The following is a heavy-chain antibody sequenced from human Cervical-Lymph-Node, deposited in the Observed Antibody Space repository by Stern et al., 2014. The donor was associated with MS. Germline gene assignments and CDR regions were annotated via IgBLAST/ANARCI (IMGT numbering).Heavy chain of an antibody. CDR2: IYWYDQK. Sequence: QVTLRESGPALVKPTQTLTLTCTFSGFSLSTTGLGVGWIRQPPGEALEWLAYIYWYDQKRYSPSLKSRITITKDTSKNQVVLTLTNVDPVDTATYYCAHRTAGPFDYWGQGTLVTVSS. V-gene: IGHV2-5*01. J-gene: IGHJ4*02. CDR1: GFSLSTTGLG. CDR3: AHRTAGPFDY.